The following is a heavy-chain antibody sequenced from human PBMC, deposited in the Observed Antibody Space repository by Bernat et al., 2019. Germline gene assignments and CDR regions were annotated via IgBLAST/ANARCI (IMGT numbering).Heavy chain of an antibody. J-gene: IGHJ3*02. D-gene: IGHD3-10*01. V-gene: IGHV4-34*01. CDR3: ARGGSGSYSRGDAFDI. CDR1: GGSFSGYY. Sequence: QVQLQQWGAGLLKPSETLSLTCAVYGGSFSGYYWSWIRQPPGKGLEWIGEINHSGSTNYNPSLKSRVTISVDTSKNQFSLKLSSVTAADTAVYYCARGGSGSYSRGDAFDIWGQGTMVTVSS. CDR2: INHSGST.